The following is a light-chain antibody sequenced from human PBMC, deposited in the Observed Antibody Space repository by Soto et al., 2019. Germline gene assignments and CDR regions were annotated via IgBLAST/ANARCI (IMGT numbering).Light chain of an antibody. V-gene: IGKV3-20*01. CDR1: QRITNNF. CDR2: GAS. J-gene: IGKJ2*01. Sequence: EIVLTQSPGTLSLSPGEGAALSCRASQRITNNFLAWFQQKPGLAPRLLIHGASTRASGVPDRFSGGGSGTDFVLTISRLEPEDFAVYFCQQYGRSPFTFGQGTKLLIK. CDR3: QQYGRSPFT.